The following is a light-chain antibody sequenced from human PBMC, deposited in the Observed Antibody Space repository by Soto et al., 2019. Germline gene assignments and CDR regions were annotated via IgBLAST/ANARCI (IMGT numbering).Light chain of an antibody. J-gene: IGKJ1*01. Sequence: DIVLTQSQDTLSLSPWERATISCLASQSVSSNLAWYRQKPGQAPRLLIYGASTRATGIPARFSGSGSGTEFTLTISSLQSEDFAVYYCQQYDKWPRTFGQGTKVDIK. CDR2: GAS. V-gene: IGKV3-15*01. CDR1: QSVSSN. CDR3: QQYDKWPRT.